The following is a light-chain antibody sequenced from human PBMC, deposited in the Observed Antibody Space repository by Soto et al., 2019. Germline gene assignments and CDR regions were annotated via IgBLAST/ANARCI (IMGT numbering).Light chain of an antibody. CDR1: SSDVGAYNY. CDR3: NSYTGSSTRFV. J-gene: IGLJ1*01. CDR2: EVS. V-gene: IGLV2-14*01. Sequence: QSALTQPASVSGSPGQSVTISCTGTSSDVGAYNYVSWYQQHPGKAPKLMIYEVSNRPSGVSNRFSGSKSGNTASLTISWLQAEDEADYYCNSYTGSSTRFVFGTGTKVTVL.